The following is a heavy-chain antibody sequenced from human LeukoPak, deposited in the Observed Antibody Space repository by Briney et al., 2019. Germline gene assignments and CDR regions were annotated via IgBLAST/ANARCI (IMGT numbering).Heavy chain of an antibody. CDR2: ISSSGSTI. Sequence: GGSLRLSCAASGFTVSGNYMSWIRQAPGKGLEWVSYISSSGSTIYYADSVKGRFTISRDNAKNSLYLQMNSLRAEDTAVYYCAKCSTSCYWGTDYWGQGTLVTVSS. D-gene: IGHD2-2*01. J-gene: IGHJ4*02. V-gene: IGHV3-11*01. CDR1: GFTVSGNY. CDR3: AKCSTSCYWGTDY.